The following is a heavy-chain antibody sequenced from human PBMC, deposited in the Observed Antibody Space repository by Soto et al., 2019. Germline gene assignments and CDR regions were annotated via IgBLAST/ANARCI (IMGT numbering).Heavy chain of an antibody. CDR2: IWYDGSNK. V-gene: IGHV3-33*01. D-gene: IGHD6-19*01. Sequence: QVQLVESGGGVVQPGRSLRLSCAASGFTFSSYGMHWVRQAPGKGLEWVAVIWYDGSNKYYADSVKGRFTISRDNSKNTLYLQKTSLRAEDTAVYYCARDEGLAGPFDYWGQGTLVTVSS. CDR3: ARDEGLAGPFDY. J-gene: IGHJ4*02. CDR1: GFTFSSYG.